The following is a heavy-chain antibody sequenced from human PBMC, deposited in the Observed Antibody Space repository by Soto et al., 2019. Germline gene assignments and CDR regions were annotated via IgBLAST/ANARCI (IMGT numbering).Heavy chain of an antibody. CDR3: AKDTPGSGYYCDSSGEFDY. CDR2: IGGSGGST. D-gene: IGHD3-22*01. V-gene: IGHV3-23*01. Sequence: GGSLRLSCAASGFTFSSYAMSWVRQAPGKGLEWVSAIGGSGGSTYYADSVKGRFTISRDNSENTLYLQMNSLRAEDTAVYYCAKDTPGSGYYCDSSGEFDYWGQGTLVTVSS. J-gene: IGHJ4*02. CDR1: GFTFSSYA.